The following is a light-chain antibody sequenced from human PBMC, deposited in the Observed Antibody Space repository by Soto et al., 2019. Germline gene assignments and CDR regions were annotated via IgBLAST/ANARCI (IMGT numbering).Light chain of an antibody. CDR3: EQYASSLT. J-gene: IGKJ1*01. Sequence: EIVLTQSPGSLSLSLGERATLSCRASQSVDSAFFAWYQQKPGQPPRLLMYVASRRATGIPARSSGSGSGTDFSLTISRLEPEDFAVYYCEQYASSLTFGQGTKVEI. V-gene: IGKV3-20*01. CDR1: QSVDSAF. CDR2: VAS.